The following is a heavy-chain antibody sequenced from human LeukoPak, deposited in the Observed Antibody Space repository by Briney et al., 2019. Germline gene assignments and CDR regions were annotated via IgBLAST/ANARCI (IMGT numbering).Heavy chain of an antibody. CDR1: GFTFSSYS. CDR2: ISSSSSYI. V-gene: IGHV3-21*01. J-gene: IGHJ4*02. D-gene: IGHD4-11*01. CDR3: VRDGPSKVPFDY. Sequence: GGSLRLSCAASGFTFSSYSMNWVCQAPGKGLEWVSCISSSSSYIYNAESVKGRFTISRDNAKKSLYLQMNSLRADDTAVYFCVRDGPSKVPFDYWGPGILVTVSS.